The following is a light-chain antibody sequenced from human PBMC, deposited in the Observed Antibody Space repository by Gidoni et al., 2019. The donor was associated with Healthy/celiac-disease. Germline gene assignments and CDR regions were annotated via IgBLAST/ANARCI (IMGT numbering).Light chain of an antibody. CDR2: KES. V-gene: IGKV1-5*03. J-gene: IGKJ2*01. CDR3: QQYNRYPYT. Sequence: DIQMTQSPSTLSASVGDRVTITCRASQSISSWLAWYQQKPGKAPKLLIYKESSLESGVPSRFSGSGSGTEFTLTISSLQPDDFATYYCQQYNRYPYTFGQGTKLEIK. CDR1: QSISSW.